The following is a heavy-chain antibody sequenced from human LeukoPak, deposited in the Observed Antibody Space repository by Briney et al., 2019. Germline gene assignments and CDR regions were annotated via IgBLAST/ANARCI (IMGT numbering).Heavy chain of an antibody. V-gene: IGHV3-23*01. D-gene: IGHD5-18*01. J-gene: IGHJ4*02. Sequence: GGSLRLSCAASGFTFNIYAMTWVRQAPGKGLEWVSSISGNGGSTCNADSVKGRFTISRDNSRSTLYLQMNSLRAEDTAVYYCAKAPDTVMKNYFDYWGQGTLVTVSS. CDR2: ISGNGGST. CDR1: GFTFNIYA. CDR3: AKAPDTVMKNYFDY.